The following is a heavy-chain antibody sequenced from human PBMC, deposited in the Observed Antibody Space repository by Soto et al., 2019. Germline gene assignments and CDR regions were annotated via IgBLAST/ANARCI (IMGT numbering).Heavy chain of an antibody. CDR1: GGFVSSGSYY. CDR2: MSHSGGT. CDR3: ARVERGTATTVVDAFDI. Sequence: QVQLQQWGAGLLKPSETLSLTCAVYGGFVSSGSYYWSWIRQPPGKGLEWIGEMSHSGGTHFNPLLKSRATISVDTSKNRFSRKMSAVTSADTALYYCARVERGTATTVVDAFDIWGPGTMVTVSS. D-gene: IGHD1-1*01. V-gene: IGHV4-34*01. J-gene: IGHJ3*02.